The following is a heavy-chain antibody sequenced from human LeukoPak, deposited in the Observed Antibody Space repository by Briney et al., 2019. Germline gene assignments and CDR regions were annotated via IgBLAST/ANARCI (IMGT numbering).Heavy chain of an antibody. CDR1: GFTFSSYW. V-gene: IGHV3-74*01. CDR2: INSDGSST. D-gene: IGHD3-9*01. Sequence: GGSLRLSCAASGFTFSSYWMHWVRQAPGKGLVWVSRINSDGSSTSYADSVKGRFTISRDNAKNTLYLQMNSLRAEDTAVYYCARHSDYDILTGPNDYWGQGTLVTVSS. J-gene: IGHJ4*02. CDR3: ARHSDYDILTGPNDY.